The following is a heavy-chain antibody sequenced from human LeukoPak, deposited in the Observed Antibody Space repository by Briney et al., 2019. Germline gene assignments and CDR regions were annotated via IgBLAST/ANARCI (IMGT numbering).Heavy chain of an antibody. CDR2: IYSVGST. Sequence: GGSLRLSCAASGFTVSSSYMSWVRQAPGKGLEWVSTIYSVGSTYYADSVKGRFTISRDNSKNTLYLQMNSLRAEDTAVYYCAKSSDKDDILTGYFLLDYWGQGTLVTVSS. CDR1: GFTVSSSY. J-gene: IGHJ4*02. D-gene: IGHD3-9*01. V-gene: IGHV3-53*01. CDR3: AKSSDKDDILTGYFLLDY.